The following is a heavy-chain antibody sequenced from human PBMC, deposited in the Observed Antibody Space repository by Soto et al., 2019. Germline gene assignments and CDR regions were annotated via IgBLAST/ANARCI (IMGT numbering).Heavy chain of an antibody. CDR1: GFSFSRHW. CDR3: ARDGD. CDR2: INQDDSAR. J-gene: IGHJ4*02. Sequence: EVQLVESGGGLVQPGGSLRLSCAASGFSFSRHWLSWVRQAPGVGLEWVANINQDDSARNYAGSVRGRFTISRDNAQNSLYLQVNSLRAEDTGIYYCARDGDWGQGTLVTVSS. V-gene: IGHV3-7*01.